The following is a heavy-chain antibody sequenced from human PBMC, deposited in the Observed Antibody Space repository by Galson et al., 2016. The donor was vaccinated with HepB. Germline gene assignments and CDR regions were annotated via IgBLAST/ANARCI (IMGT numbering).Heavy chain of an antibody. D-gene: IGHD4-23*01. CDR2: INSDGTIS. V-gene: IGHV3-74*01. Sequence: SLRLSCAASGFAFSSHWMHWVRQDLGKGLVWVSRINSDGTISNYAHSVKGRFTISRDNAKNTLYLQMNSLRAEDTAVYFCVRDHSVVPTTAYNWFDPWGRGTLVTVSS. CDR3: VRDHSVVPTTAYNWFDP. CDR1: GFAFSSHW. J-gene: IGHJ5*02.